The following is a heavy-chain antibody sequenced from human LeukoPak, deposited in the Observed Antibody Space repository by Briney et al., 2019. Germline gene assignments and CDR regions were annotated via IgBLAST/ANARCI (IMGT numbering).Heavy chain of an antibody. CDR3: ARSAPDNIVVVVAATRDGAFDI. J-gene: IGHJ3*02. CDR1: GYTFTSYG. V-gene: IGHV1-69*13. Sequence: ASVKVSCKASGYTFTSYGISWVRQAPGQGLEWMGGIIPIFGTANYAQKFQGRVTITADESTSTAYMELSSLRSEDTAVYYCARSAPDNIVVVVAATRDGAFDIWGQGTMVTVSS. CDR2: IIPIFGTA. D-gene: IGHD2-15*01.